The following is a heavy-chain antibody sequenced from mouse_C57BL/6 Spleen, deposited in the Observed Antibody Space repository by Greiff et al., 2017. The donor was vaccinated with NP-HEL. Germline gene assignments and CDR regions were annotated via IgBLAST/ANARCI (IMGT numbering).Heavy chain of an antibody. CDR3: RTLRYYGSSFDY. CDR1: GFNIKDYY. J-gene: IGHJ2*01. V-gene: IGHV14-1*01. D-gene: IGHD1-1*01. CDR2: IDPEDGDT. Sequence: VQLQQSGAELVRPGASVKLSCTASGFNIKDYYMHWVKQRPEQGLEWIGRIDPEDGDTEYAPKFQGKATMTADTSSNTAYLQLSRLTSEDTAVYYCRTLRYYGSSFDYWGQGTTLTVSS.